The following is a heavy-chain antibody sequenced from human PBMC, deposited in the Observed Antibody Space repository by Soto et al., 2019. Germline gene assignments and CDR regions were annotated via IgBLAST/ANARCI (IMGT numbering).Heavy chain of an antibody. J-gene: IGHJ4*02. CDR1: GYTFIDYY. D-gene: IGHD1-1*01. Sequence: QVQLVQSGAEVKKPGASVQVSCRTSGYTFIDYYVHWVRQAPGQGRVWVGWINPDSGASKYAEKFQCRFTSTPDRSTSTVYMELTGLRSDDTAVYYCASWRHAVATHDSWGQGTLVTVSS. CDR2: INPDSGAS. CDR3: ASWRHAVATHDS. V-gene: IGHV1-2*01.